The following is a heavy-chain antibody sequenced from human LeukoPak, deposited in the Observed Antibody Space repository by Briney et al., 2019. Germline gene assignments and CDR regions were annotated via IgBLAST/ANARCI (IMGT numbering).Heavy chain of an antibody. CDR1: GFSFNTYA. V-gene: IGHV3-23*01. D-gene: IGHD1-1*01. CDR2: ISGSGDST. Sequence: GGSLRLSCAASGFSFNTYAMNWVRQAPGKGLDWVSTISGSGDSTYYADSVKGRFTISRDNSKNTLYLQMNSLRAEDTAIYYCATLRKSFWIPEFDFWGQGTLVTVSS. CDR3: ATLRKSFWIPEFDF. J-gene: IGHJ4*02.